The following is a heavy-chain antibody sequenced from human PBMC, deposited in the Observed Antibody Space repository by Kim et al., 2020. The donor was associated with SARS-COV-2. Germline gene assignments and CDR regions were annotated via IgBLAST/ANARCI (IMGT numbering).Heavy chain of an antibody. CDR1: GYSFTSYW. CDR2: IYPGDSDT. D-gene: IGHD6-13*01. Sequence: GESLKISCKGSGYSFTSYWIGWVRQMPGKGLEWMGIIYPGDSDTRYSPSFQGQVTISADKSISTAYLQWSSLKASDTAMYYCAAQIRSAAAGTDWYFDLWGRGTLVTVSS. CDR3: AAQIRSAAAGTDWYFDL. V-gene: IGHV5-51*01. J-gene: IGHJ2*01.